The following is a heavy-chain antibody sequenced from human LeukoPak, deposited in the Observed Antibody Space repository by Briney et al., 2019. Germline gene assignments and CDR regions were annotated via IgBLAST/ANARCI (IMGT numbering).Heavy chain of an antibody. CDR1: GFTFSSYG. Sequence: SGGSLRLSCAASGFTFSSYGMHWVRQAPGKGLEWVAVISYDGSNKYYADSVKGRFTISRDNSKNTLYLQMNSLRAEDTAVYYCAKEGGMDEDYYYYYYMDVWGKGTTVTVSS. D-gene: IGHD3-16*01. CDR2: ISYDGSNK. J-gene: IGHJ6*03. CDR3: AKEGGMDEDYYYYYYMDV. V-gene: IGHV3-30*18.